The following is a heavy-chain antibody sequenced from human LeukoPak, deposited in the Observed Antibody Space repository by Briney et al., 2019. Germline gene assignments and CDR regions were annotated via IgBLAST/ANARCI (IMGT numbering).Heavy chain of an antibody. CDR3: AKTHSSNWFFPDY. J-gene: IGHJ4*02. D-gene: IGHD6-13*01. Sequence: GGSLRLSCAASGFTFSSYGMHWVRQAPGKGLEWVAVVSYDGSNKYYADCVKGRFTFSRDNSKNTLYLQMNSLRAEDTAVYYCAKTHSSNWFFPDYWGQGTLVTVSS. CDR1: GFTFSSYG. CDR2: VSYDGSNK. V-gene: IGHV3-30*18.